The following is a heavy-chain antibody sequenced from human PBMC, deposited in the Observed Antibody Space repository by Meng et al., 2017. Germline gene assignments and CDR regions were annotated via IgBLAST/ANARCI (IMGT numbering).Heavy chain of an antibody. V-gene: IGHV1-2*06. CDR2: INPNSGGT. CDR1: GYPFTGYY. J-gene: IGHJ4*02. Sequence: QVQLWPSGAEVKNPGASGKFSCKASGYPFTGYYMHWVRQAPGQGLEWMGRINPNSGGTNYAQKFQGRVTMTRDTSISTAYMELSRLRSDDTAVYYCASSRLKWELLNYWGQGTLVTVSS. CDR3: ASSRLKWELLNY. D-gene: IGHD1-26*01.